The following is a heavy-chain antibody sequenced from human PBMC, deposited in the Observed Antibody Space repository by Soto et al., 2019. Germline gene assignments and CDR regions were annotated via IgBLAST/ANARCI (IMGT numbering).Heavy chain of an antibody. CDR2: IYYSGRT. V-gene: IGHV4-31*03. CDR3: ARVGGINWFDP. D-gene: IGHD3-16*01. CDR1: GGSISSGGYY. J-gene: IGHJ5*02. Sequence: QVQLQESGPGLVKPSQTLSLTCTVSGGSISSGGYYWSWIRQHPGKGLEWIGYIYYSGRTYYNPSLKRRVTISVDTSKNQFSLKLSSVTAADTAVYCCARVGGINWFDPWGKGTLVTVPS.